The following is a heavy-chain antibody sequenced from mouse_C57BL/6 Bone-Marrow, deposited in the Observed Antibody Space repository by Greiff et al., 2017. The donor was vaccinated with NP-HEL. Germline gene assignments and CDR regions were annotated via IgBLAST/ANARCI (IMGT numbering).Heavy chain of an antibody. CDR3: TTRAFLYAMDY. J-gene: IGHJ4*01. D-gene: IGHD3-1*01. Sequence: VQLQQSGAELVRPGASVKLSCTASGFNIKDDYMHWVKQRPEQGLEWIGWIDPENGDTEYASKFQGKATITADTSSNTAYLQLSSLTSEDTAVYYCTTRAFLYAMDYWGQGTSVTVSS. V-gene: IGHV14-4*01. CDR1: GFNIKDDY. CDR2: IDPENGDT.